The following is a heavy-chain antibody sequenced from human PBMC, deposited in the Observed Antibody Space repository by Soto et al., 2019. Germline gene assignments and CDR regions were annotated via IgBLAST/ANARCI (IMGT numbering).Heavy chain of an antibody. CDR1: GFTFSSYG. J-gene: IGHJ6*02. Sequence: QVQLVESGGGVVQPGRSLRLSCAASGFTFSSYGMHWVRQAPGKGLEWVAVISYDGSNKYYADSVKGRFTISRDNSKNTLYLQMNSLRAEDTAVYYCAKDGYRGGMDVWCQGTTVTVSS. CDR3: AKDGYRGGMDV. V-gene: IGHV3-30*18. D-gene: IGHD5-12*01. CDR2: ISYDGSNK.